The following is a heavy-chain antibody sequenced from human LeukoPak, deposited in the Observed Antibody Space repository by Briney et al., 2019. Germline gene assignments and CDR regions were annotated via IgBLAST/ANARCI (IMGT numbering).Heavy chain of an antibody. CDR1: GGTFSSYA. D-gene: IGHD2-2*01. Sequence: SVKVSCKASGGTFSSYAISWVRQAPGQGLEWMGGIIPIFGTANYAQKFQGRVTITTDESTSTAYMELSSLRSEDTAVYYCARGYCSSTSCQTLNWFDPWGQGTLVTVSS. J-gene: IGHJ5*02. V-gene: IGHV1-69*05. CDR2: IIPIFGTA. CDR3: ARGYCSSTSCQTLNWFDP.